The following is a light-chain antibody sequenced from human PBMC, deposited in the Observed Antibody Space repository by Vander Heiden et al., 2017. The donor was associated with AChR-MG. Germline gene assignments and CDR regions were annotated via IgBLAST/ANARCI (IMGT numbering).Light chain of an antibody. V-gene: IGKV1-39*01. J-gene: IGKJ2*01. CDR2: TAS. CDR1: QSISSY. Sequence: DIQMTPSPSSLSASVGARVTITCRASQSISSYLNWYQQKPGKAPKLLIYTASSLQSVVPSMFSGSGSGTDFTLTISSLQPEDFATYYCQQSYSTPYTFGQGTKLEIK. CDR3: QQSYSTPYT.